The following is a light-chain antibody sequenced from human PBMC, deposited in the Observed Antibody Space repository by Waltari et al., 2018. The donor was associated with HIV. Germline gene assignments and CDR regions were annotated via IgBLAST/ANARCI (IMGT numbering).Light chain of an antibody. CDR2: GAS. CDR1: QTVSTNY. V-gene: IGKV3-20*01. J-gene: IGKJ2*01. Sequence: DIVLTQSPGTLSSSPGERATLSCTASQTVSTNYLAWYQQKPGQAPKLLIYGASSRATGIPDRFSGSGSGTDFALTIRRLEPEDFALYYCQQYGSSPYTFGQGTRLEIK. CDR3: QQYGSSPYT.